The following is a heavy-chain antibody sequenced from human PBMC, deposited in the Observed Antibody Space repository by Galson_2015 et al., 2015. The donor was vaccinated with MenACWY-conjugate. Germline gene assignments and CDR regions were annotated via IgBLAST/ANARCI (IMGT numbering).Heavy chain of an antibody. Sequence: SLRLSCAASGFTLRTYSMHWVRQAPGKGLLWVSSSNSDESASSYADSVKGRFTISRDNAKNTLYLQMNSLRVEDTAVYYCARECRLKGRDSNSDPVDIWGRGTMVTVSS. V-gene: IGHV3-74*01. J-gene: IGHJ3*02. CDR2: SNSDESAS. CDR3: ARECRLKGRDSNSDPVDI. CDR1: GFTLRTYS. D-gene: IGHD2-15*01.